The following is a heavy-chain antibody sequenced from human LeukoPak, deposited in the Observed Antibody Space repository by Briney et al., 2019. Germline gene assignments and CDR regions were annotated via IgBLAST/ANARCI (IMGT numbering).Heavy chain of an antibody. D-gene: IGHD6-19*01. CDR1: GGFISSGSYY. CDR3: ARLRRNSSGWYTGAFDI. CDR2: IYTSGST. Sequence: SETLSLTCTVSGGFISSGSYYWSWIRQPAGKGLEWIGRIYTSGSTNYNPSLKSRVTISVDTSKNQFSLKLSSVTAADTAVYYCARLRRNSSGWYTGAFDIWGQGTMVTVSS. J-gene: IGHJ3*02. V-gene: IGHV4-61*02.